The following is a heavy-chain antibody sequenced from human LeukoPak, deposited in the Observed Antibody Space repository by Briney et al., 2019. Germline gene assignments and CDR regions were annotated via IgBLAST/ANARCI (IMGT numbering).Heavy chain of an antibody. D-gene: IGHD3-10*01. Sequence: GASVKVSCKASGYTFTGYYMNWVRQAPGQGLEWMGWINPHTDGTNYAQKFQGRVTMTRDTSISTAYMELSRLRSEDTAVYYCARGPRITLIRGGQWYYYMDVWGKGTTVTISS. J-gene: IGHJ6*03. CDR2: INPHTDGT. CDR3: ARGPRITLIRGGQWYYYMDV. V-gene: IGHV1-2*02. CDR1: GYTFTGYY.